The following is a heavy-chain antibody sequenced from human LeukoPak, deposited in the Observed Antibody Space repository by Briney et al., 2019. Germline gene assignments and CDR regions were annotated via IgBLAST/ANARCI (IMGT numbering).Heavy chain of an antibody. CDR3: ARRQQLGFDY. CDR1: GGSFSGYY. CDR2: INHSGST. Sequence: SETLSLTCAVYGGSFSGYYRSWIRQPPGKGLEWIGEINHSGSTNYNPSLKSRVTISVDTSKNQFSLKLSSVTAADTAVYYCARRQQLGFDYWGQGTLVTVSS. J-gene: IGHJ4*02. D-gene: IGHD6-6*01. V-gene: IGHV4-34*01.